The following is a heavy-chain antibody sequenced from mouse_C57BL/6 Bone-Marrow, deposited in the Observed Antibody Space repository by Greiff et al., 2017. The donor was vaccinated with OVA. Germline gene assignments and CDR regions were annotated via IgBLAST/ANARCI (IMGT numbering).Heavy chain of an antibody. Sequence: QVHVKQSGAELVRPGTSVKMSCKASGYTFTNYWIGWAKQRPGHGLEWIGDIYPGGGYTNYNEKFKGKATLTADKSSSTAYMQFSSLTSEDSAIYYCARRGYGSSYAMDYWGQGTSVTVSS. CDR1: GYTFTNYW. J-gene: IGHJ4*01. CDR3: ARRGYGSSYAMDY. V-gene: IGHV1-63*01. D-gene: IGHD1-1*01. CDR2: IYPGGGYT.